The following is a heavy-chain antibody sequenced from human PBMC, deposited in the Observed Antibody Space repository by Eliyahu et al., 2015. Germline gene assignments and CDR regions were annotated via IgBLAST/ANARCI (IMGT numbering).Heavy chain of an antibody. V-gene: IGHV3-23*01. J-gene: IGHJ4*02. CDR2: ISGSGGST. D-gene: IGHD5-24*01. CDR1: GFXFSSYA. Sequence: EVQLLESGGGLVQPGGSLRLSCAASGFXFSSYAMSWVRQASGKGLEWVSAISGSGGSTYYADSVKGRFTISRDNSKNTLYLQMNSLRAEDTAVYYCAKDQYGVGDGYKFDYWGQGTLVTVSS. CDR3: AKDQYGVGDGYKFDY.